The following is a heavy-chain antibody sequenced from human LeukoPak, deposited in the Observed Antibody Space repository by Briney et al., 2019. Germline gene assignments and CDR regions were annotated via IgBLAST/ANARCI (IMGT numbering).Heavy chain of an antibody. J-gene: IGHJ4*02. Sequence: GGSLRLTCAASGFTFSSYAMSWVRQAPGKGLEWVSLISGSGGTTYYADSVKGRFTISRDNSKNTLFLQMYSLRAEDTAAYYCAKPREYSSTWFGVDHWGQGSLVTVSS. D-gene: IGHD6-13*01. CDR1: GFTFSSYA. CDR2: ISGSGGTT. CDR3: AKPREYSSTWFGVDH. V-gene: IGHV3-23*01.